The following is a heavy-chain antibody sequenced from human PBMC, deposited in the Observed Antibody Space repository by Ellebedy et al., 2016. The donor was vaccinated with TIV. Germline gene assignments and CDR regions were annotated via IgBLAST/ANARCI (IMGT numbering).Heavy chain of an antibody. CDR2: FYPGGPDT. CDR3: ARGYGSGSSSGGYYFDS. Sequence: PGGSLRPSCKRSGYAFSDYWIGWVRQLPGKGLEWMAVFYPGGPDTRYSPSFKGQVTISGDKSNSTVYVQWTSLKASDTAIYFCARGYGSGSSSGGYYFDSWGQGTLVTVSS. V-gene: IGHV5-51*01. D-gene: IGHD3-10*01. J-gene: IGHJ4*02. CDR1: GYAFSDYW.